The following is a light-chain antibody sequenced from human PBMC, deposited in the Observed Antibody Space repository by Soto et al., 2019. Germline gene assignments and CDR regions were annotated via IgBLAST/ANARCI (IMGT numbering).Light chain of an antibody. CDR2: GAS. V-gene: IGKV3-20*01. CDR3: QHYGSSSPYT. J-gene: IGKJ2*01. Sequence: IVLTQSPDTLSLSPGERATLYCRASRSVSSSYLAWYQQKAGQAPRLLISGASNSATDIPHRICGSGSGTAYTTTTSRLEPEDYAVYYCQHYGSSSPYTFGQGTKLEIK. CDR1: RSVSSSY.